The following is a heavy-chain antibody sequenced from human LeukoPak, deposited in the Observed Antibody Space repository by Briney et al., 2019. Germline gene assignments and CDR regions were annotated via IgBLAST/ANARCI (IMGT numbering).Heavy chain of an antibody. J-gene: IGHJ3*02. Sequence: PGGTLRLSCAASGFTFSSYWMHWVRQAPGKGMGWVSRINSDGSSTSYADSVKGRFTISRDNAKNTLYLQMNNLSAEDTAVYYCARDTPHGDYVYAFDIWGQGTMVTVSS. D-gene: IGHD4-17*01. CDR2: INSDGSST. CDR1: GFTFSSYW. CDR3: ARDTPHGDYVYAFDI. V-gene: IGHV3-74*01.